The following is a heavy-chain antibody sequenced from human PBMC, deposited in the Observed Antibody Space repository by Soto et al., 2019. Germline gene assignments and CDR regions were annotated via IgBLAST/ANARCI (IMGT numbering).Heavy chain of an antibody. CDR2: MNPNSGNT. D-gene: IGHD2-21*01. V-gene: IGHV1-8*01. CDR3: ARVRRPRFPSYYYYYYMDV. J-gene: IGHJ6*03. Sequence: QVQLVQSGAEVKKPGASVKVSCKASGYTFTSYDINWVRQATGQGLEWMGWMNPNSGNTGYAQKFQGRVTMTRNTSISTAYMELSSLRSEDTAVYYCARVRRPRFPSYYYYYYMDVWGKGTTVTVSS. CDR1: GYTFTSYD.